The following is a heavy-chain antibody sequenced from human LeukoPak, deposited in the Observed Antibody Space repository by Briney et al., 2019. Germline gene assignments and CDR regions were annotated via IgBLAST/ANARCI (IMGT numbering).Heavy chain of an antibody. Sequence: GGSLRLSCAASGFTFSSYSMNWVRQAPGKGLEWVSSISSSSSYIYYADSVKGRFTISRDNAKNSLYLQMNSLRAEDTAVYYCARGGGYSYGANDYWGQGTLVTVSS. CDR2: ISSSSSYI. CDR3: ARGGGYSYGANDY. D-gene: IGHD5-18*01. V-gene: IGHV3-21*01. J-gene: IGHJ4*02. CDR1: GFTFSSYS.